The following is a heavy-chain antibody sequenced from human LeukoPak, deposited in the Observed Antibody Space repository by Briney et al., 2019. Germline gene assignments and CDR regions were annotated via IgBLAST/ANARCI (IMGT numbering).Heavy chain of an antibody. J-gene: IGHJ6*02. D-gene: IGHD3-10*01. CDR1: GFTFSSYG. CDR3: AKGALLWFQVHYYYGMDV. V-gene: IGHV3-30*18. CDR2: ISYDGSNK. Sequence: PGGSLRLSCAASGFTFSSYGMHWVRQAPGKGLEWVAVISYDGSNKYYADSVKGRFTISRDNSKNTLYLQMNSLRAEDTAVYYCAKGALLWFQVHYYYGMDVWGQGTTVTVSS.